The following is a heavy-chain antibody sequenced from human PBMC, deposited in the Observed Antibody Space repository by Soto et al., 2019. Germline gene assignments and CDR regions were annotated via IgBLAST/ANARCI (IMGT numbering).Heavy chain of an antibody. V-gene: IGHV1-69*13. J-gene: IGHJ4*02. CDR2: IIPIFGTA. D-gene: IGHD6-19*01. Sequence: SVKVSCKASGGTFSSYAISWVRQAPGQGLELMGGIIPIFGTANYAQKFQGRVTITADESTSTAYMELSSLRSEDTAVYYCECRSPWSNICFFDYWGQGTLVTVS. CDR1: GGTFSSYA. CDR3: ECRSPWSNICFFDY.